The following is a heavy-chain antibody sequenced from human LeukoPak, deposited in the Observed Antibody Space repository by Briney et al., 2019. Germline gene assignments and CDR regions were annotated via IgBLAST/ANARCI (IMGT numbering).Heavy chain of an antibody. CDR1: GFTFSSYG. J-gene: IGHJ4*02. CDR3: AKDGCSSRCSVDY. CDR2: ISGSGRST. V-gene: IGHV3-23*01. Sequence: GGSLRLSCAASGFTFSSYGMNWVRQAPGKGLEWVSAISGSGRSTYYADSVRGRFTISRDNSKNTLYLQMNSLRAEDTAVYYCAKDGCSSRCSVDYWGQGTLVTVSS. D-gene: IGHD6-19*01.